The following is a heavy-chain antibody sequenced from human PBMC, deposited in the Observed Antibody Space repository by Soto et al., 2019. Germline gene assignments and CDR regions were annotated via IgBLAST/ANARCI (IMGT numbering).Heavy chain of an antibody. V-gene: IGHV3-43*01. J-gene: IGHJ6*02. D-gene: IGHD6-6*01. Sequence: EVQLVESGGVVVQPGGSLRLSCAASGFTFDDYTMHWVRQAPGKGLEWVSLISWDGGSTYYADSVKGRFTISRDNSKNSLYLQMNSLRTADTALYWCGYSSSSRYYYGMDVWGQGTTVTVSS. CDR3: GYSSSSRYYYGMDV. CDR1: GFTFDDYT. CDR2: ISWDGGST.